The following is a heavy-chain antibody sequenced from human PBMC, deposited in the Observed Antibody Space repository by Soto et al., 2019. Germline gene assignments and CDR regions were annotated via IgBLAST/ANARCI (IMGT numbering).Heavy chain of an antibody. CDR1: GYTFTSYG. CDR2: ISTYYDNT. CDR3: ARDPPRRYNSGQGLDY. Sequence: QVQLVQSGAEVKKPGASVKVSCKASGYTFTSYGISWVRQAPGQGLEWMGWISTYYDNTNYGQHLRGRVTMTTDTSASRAYMELRRLSSDDTAVYYCARDPPRRYNSGQGLDYWGHGTLVTVSS. J-gene: IGHJ4*01. V-gene: IGHV1-18*04. D-gene: IGHD5-18*01.